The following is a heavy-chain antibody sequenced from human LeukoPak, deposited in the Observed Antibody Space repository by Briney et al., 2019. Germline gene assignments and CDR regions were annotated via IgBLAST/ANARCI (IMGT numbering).Heavy chain of an antibody. CDR3: ARWRIVVVPAARLTYYYYGMDV. J-gene: IGHJ6*02. V-gene: IGHV4-34*01. CDR2: INHSGST. CDR1: GGSFSGYY. Sequence: SETLSLTCAVYGGSFSGYYWSWIRQPPGKGLEWIGEINHSGSTNCNPSLKSRVTISVDTSKNQFSLKLSSVTAADTAVYYCARWRIVVVPAARLTYYYYGMDVWGQGTTVTVSS. D-gene: IGHD2-2*01.